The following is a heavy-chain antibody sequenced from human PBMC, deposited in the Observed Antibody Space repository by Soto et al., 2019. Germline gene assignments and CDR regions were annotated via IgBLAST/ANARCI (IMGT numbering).Heavy chain of an antibody. V-gene: IGHV3-23*02. CDR3: AKALGFLDVFDI. J-gene: IGHJ3*02. Sequence: GGSLRLSCTASGFTFSSHGMSWVRQAPGKGPEWVSGVGGSGDTTNYGDSVKGRFTISRDNSKNTLYLQMNSLRAEDTAVYYCAKALGFLDVFDIWGQGTMVTVSS. CDR2: VGGSGDTT. D-gene: IGHD3-3*01. CDR1: GFTFSSHG.